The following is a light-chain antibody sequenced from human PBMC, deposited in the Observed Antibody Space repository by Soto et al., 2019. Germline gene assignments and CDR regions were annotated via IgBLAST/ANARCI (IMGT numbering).Light chain of an antibody. V-gene: IGLV2-11*01. CDR3: CSYAGSYILI. J-gene: IGLJ2*01. CDR2: DVT. CDR1: SSDGGGYNY. Sequence: QSALTQPRSVSGSPGQSGTISCTGSSSDGGGYNYVSWYQQHPGKAPKLMISDVTKRPSGVPDRFSGSKSGNTASLTISGLQAEDEADYYCCSYAGSYILIFGGGTKLTVL.